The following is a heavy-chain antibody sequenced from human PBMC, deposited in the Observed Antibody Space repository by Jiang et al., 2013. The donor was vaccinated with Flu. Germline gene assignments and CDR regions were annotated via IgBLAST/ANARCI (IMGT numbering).Heavy chain of an antibody. CDR1: GGTFSSYA. D-gene: IGHD3-22*01. CDR3: ARSHYYDSSGYPHFDY. J-gene: IGHJ4*02. Sequence: SGAEVKKPGSSVKVSCKASGGTFSSYAISWVRQAPGQGLEWMGRIIPILGIANYAQKFQGRVTITADKSTSTAYMELSSLRSEDTAVYYCARSHYYDSSGYPHFDYWAREPLVTVSS. V-gene: IGHV1-69*04. CDR2: IIPILGIA.